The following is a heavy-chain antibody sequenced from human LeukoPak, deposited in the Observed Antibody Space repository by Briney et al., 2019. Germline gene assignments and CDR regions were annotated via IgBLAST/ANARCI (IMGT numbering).Heavy chain of an antibody. Sequence: SETLSLTCAVYGGSFSGYYWSWIRQPPGKGLEWIGEINHSGSTNYNPSLKSRVTISVDTSKNQFSLKLSSVTAAHTAVYYCARGPPQASGSGSYYTFARRGHYFDYWGQGTLVTVSS. D-gene: IGHD3-10*01. V-gene: IGHV4-34*01. J-gene: IGHJ4*02. CDR2: INHSGST. CDR3: ARGPPQASGSGSYYTFARRGHYFDY. CDR1: GGSFSGYY.